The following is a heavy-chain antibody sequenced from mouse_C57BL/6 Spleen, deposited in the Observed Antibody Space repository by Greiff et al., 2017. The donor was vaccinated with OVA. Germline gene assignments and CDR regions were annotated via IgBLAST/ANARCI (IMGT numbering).Heavy chain of an antibody. J-gene: IGHJ2*01. CDR1: GYSITSGYY. V-gene: IGHV3-6*01. Sequence: EVQLQQSGPGLVKPSQSLSLTCSVTGYSITSGYYWNWIRQFPGNKLEWMGYISYDGSNNYNPSLKNRISITRDTSKNQFFLKLNSVTTEDTATYYCARDIWKNYFDYWGQGTTLTVSS. CDR3: ARDIWKNYFDY. D-gene: IGHD1-1*02. CDR2: ISYDGSN.